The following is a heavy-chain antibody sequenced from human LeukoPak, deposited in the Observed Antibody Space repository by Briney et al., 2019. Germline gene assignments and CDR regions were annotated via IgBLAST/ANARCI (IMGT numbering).Heavy chain of an antibody. D-gene: IGHD6-19*01. CDR3: VKDRYSSGWLTSGGFDY. CDR2: LTWNGGTI. J-gene: IGHJ4*02. CDR1: GFTFDDYA. V-gene: IGHV3-9*01. Sequence: PGGSLRLSCAASGFTFDDYAMHWVRQAPGKGLEWVSGLTWNGGTIVYADSVKGRFTISRDNANNSLYLQMNSLRPDDTAFYFCVKDRYSSGWLTSGGFDYWGQGTLVTVSS.